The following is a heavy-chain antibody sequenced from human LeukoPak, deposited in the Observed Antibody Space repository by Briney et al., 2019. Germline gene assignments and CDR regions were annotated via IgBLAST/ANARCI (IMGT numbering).Heavy chain of an antibody. CDR1: GYTFTSYW. V-gene: IGHV5-51*01. Sequence: GESLTISCKGSGYTFTSYWIGWVRQMPGKGLEWIGIIYHAVFDTRYTPSFQRRVTISADQSISTAYRHRCSPTASGSPLYYCAKTNDTFNWFDPWGQGTLVTVSS. D-gene: IGHD1-1*01. CDR3: AKTNDTFNWFDP. J-gene: IGHJ5*02. CDR2: IYHAVFDT.